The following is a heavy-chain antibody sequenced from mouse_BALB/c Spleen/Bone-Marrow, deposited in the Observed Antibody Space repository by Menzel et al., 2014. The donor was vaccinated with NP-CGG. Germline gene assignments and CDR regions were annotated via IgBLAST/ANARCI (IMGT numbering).Heavy chain of an antibody. V-gene: IGHV5-17*02. CDR1: GFTFRSFG. CDR2: ISSGSSTI. J-gene: IGHJ2*01. Sequence: VKLMESGGGLVQPGGSRKLSCAASGFTFRSFGMHWVRQAPEKGLEWVAYISSGSSTIYYADTVKGRFTISRDNPKNPLFLQMTSLRSEDTAMYYCAIFYYGSSYYFHHWGPGPPLTVLS. D-gene: IGHD1-1*01. CDR3: AIFYYGSSYYFHH.